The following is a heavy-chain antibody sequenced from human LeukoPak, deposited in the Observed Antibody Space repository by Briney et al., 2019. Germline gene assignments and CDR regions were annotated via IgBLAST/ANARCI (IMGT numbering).Heavy chain of an antibody. CDR2: INEDGSEK. CDR3: ARGGVRRGYYDY. J-gene: IGHJ4*02. CDR1: GFSFSNYW. D-gene: IGHD1-14*01. V-gene: IGHV3-7*01. Sequence: GGSLRPSCAASGFSFSNYWMKWVRQDPGKGLEWVANINEDGSEKYYVDSVRGQFTISRDNAKNSLYLQMNSLRTEDTAIYYCARGGVRRGYYDYWGQGTLVTVSS.